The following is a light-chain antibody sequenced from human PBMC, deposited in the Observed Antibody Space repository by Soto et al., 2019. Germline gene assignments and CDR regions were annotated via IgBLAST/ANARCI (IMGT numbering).Light chain of an antibody. J-gene: IGKJ3*01. V-gene: IGKV1D-12*01. CDR1: QGINNW. Sequence: DIQMTQSPSSVSASVGDRVTITCRASQGINNWLAWYQQRAGEPHKLLIYAASSLHSGVQPRFSGSGSGTDSTLTIRSLQPEDFATYYCKQTNTFPRSFGPGTKVDI. CDR3: KQTNTFPRS. CDR2: AAS.